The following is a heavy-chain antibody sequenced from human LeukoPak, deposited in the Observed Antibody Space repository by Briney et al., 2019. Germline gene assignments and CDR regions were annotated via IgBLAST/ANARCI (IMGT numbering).Heavy chain of an antibody. CDR3: ARGGLGDNWNEGDY. D-gene: IGHD1-1*01. V-gene: IGHV1-69*05. CDR1: GGTFSSYA. Sequence: SVKVSCKASGGTFSSYAISWVRQAPGQGLEWRGGIIPIFGTANYAQKFQGRVTITTDESTSTAYMELSSLRSEDTAVYYCARGGLGDNWNEGDYWGQGTLVTVSS. CDR2: IIPIFGTA. J-gene: IGHJ4*02.